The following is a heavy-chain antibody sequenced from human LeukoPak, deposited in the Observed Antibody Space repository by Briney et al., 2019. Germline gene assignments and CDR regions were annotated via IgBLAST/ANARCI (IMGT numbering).Heavy chain of an antibody. Sequence: SETPSLTCIVSGGSISGYFWSWIRQPPGKGLEYMGYIYYTGITDYNPSFKSRITISVDTSKNQFSLKLSSVTAADTAVYYCARHYYDTSGYYYFDYWGQGTLVTVSS. CDR2: IYYTGIT. CDR3: ARHYYDTSGYYYFDY. D-gene: IGHD3-22*01. V-gene: IGHV4-59*08. CDR1: GGSISGYF. J-gene: IGHJ4*02.